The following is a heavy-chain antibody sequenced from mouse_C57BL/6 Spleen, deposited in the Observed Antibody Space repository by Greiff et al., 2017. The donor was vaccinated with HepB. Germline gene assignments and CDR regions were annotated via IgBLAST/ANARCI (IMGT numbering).Heavy chain of an antibody. J-gene: IGHJ4*01. V-gene: IGHV1-69*01. CDR1: GYTFTSYW. CDR3: ARWGVIVTGDYAMDY. D-gene: IGHD2-5*01. CDR2: IDPSDSYT. Sequence: VQLQQSGAELVMPGASVKLSCKASGYTFTSYWMHWVKQRPGQGLEWIGEIDPSDSYTNYNQKFKGKSTLTVDKSSSTAYMQLSSLTSEDSAVYYCARWGVIVTGDYAMDYWGQGTSVTVSS.